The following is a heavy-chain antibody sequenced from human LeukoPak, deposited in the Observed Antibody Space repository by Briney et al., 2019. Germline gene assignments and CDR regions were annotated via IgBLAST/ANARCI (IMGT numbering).Heavy chain of an antibody. J-gene: IGHJ3*02. CDR3: ARVGSSWYSSAFDI. D-gene: IGHD6-13*01. V-gene: IGHV4-4*07. Sequence: KPSETLSLTCTVSGGSISSYYWSWIRQPAGKGLEWIGRTYTSGSTNYNPSLKSRVTMSVDTSKNQFSLKLSSVTAADTAVYCCARVGSSWYSSAFDIWGQGTMVTVSS. CDR2: TYTSGST. CDR1: GGSISSYY.